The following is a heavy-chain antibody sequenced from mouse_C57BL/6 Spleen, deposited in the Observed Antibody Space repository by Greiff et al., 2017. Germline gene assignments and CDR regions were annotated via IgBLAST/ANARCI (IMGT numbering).Heavy chain of an antibody. CDR3: ARGSDSNYGFAY. V-gene: IGHV1-22*01. Sequence: VQLQQSGPELVKPGASVKMSCKASGYTFTDYNMHWVKQSHGKSLEWIGYINPNNGGTSYNQKFKGKATLTVNKSSSTAYMALRSLTSEDSAVYYCARGSDSNYGFAYWGQGTLVTVSA. CDR2: INPNNGGT. D-gene: IGHD2-5*01. J-gene: IGHJ3*01. CDR1: GYTFTDYN.